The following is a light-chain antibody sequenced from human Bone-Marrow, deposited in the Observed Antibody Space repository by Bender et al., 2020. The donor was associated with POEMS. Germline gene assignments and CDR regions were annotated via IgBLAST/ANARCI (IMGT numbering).Light chain of an antibody. CDR2: EVT. J-gene: IGLJ3*02. V-gene: IGLV2-23*02. CDR1: SSDVGGYSF. Sequence: QSALTQPASVSGSPGQSITISCTGTSSDVGGYSFVSWYQQHPDKAPKLIIYEVTKRPSGISDRFSASKSGDTASLTISGLQTEDEADYFCCSYVSSGSNWVFGGGTKLTVL. CDR3: CSYVSSGSNWV.